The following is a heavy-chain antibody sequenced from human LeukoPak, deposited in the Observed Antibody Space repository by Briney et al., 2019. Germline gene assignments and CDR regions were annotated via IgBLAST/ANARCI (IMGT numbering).Heavy chain of an antibody. CDR1: GFTFSSYG. CDR2: IWYDGSNK. V-gene: IGHV3-33*01. D-gene: IGHD5-18*01. J-gene: IGHJ4*02. CDR3: ARGSGYSYGFRFDY. Sequence: AGGSLRLSCAASGFTFSSYGMHWVRQAPGKGLEWVAVIWYDGSNKYYADSVKGRFTISRDNSKNTLYLQMNSLRAEDTAVYYCARGSGYSYGFRFDYWGQGTLVTVSS.